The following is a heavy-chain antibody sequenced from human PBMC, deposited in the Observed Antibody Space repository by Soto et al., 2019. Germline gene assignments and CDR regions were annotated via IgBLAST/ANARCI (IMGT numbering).Heavy chain of an antibody. J-gene: IGHJ4*02. Sequence: TRALNYTISGGSISHGDYYLSWIRQPPGKGLEWIGYIYYSGSTYYNPSLKSRVTISVDTSKNQFSLKLSSVTAADTAVYYCASRKSSPYFDYWGQVTLFTVSS. CDR3: ASRKSSPYFDY. V-gene: IGHV4-30-4*01. D-gene: IGHD3-10*01. CDR1: GGSISHGDYY. CDR2: IYYSGST.